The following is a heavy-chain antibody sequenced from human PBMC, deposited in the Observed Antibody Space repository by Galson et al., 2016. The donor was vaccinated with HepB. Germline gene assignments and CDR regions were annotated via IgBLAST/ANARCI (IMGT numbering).Heavy chain of an antibody. CDR2: APHDGGNK. J-gene: IGHJ5*02. CDR3: ATERGSSGDAAWFDP. D-gene: IGHD6-6*01. CDR1: GFSLNSFH. V-gene: IGHV3-30-3*01. Sequence: SLRLSCAASGFSLNSFHMHWIRQAPGKGLEWVALAPHDGGNKQYADSVKGRFTISRDSFENTIHLQMNSLGVEDTGLYYCATERGSSGDAAWFDPWGQGTLVTVS.